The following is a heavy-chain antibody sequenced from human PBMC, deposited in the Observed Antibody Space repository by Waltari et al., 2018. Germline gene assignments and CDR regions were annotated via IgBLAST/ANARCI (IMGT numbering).Heavy chain of an antibody. V-gene: IGHV4-30-4*01. J-gene: IGHJ6*02. CDR2: IYYSGST. D-gene: IGHD2-2*01. CDR3: ARDLRGGYCSSTSCYYYYGMDV. Sequence: QVQLQESGPGLVKPSQTLSLTCTVSGGSISSGDYSWSWIRQPPGTGLEWIGYIYYSGSTYYNPSLKSRVTISVDTSKNQFSLKLSSVTAADTAVYYCARDLRGGYCSSTSCYYYYGMDVWGQGTTVTVSS. CDR1: GGSISSGDYS.